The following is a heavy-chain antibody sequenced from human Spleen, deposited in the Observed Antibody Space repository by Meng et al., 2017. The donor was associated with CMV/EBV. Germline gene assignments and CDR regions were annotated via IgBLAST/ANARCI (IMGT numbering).Heavy chain of an antibody. CDR3: ARDEGFGESLDY. D-gene: IGHD3-10*01. V-gene: IGHV3-11*04. CDR2: IGGQSNTI. J-gene: IGHJ4*02. Sequence: CVASGFTFSDYYMIWIRQTPEKGRELISYIGGQSNTIYYANSVKGRFTASRDNAKNSAYLQMTSLRVEDTAVYYCARDEGFGESLDYWGQGVLVTVSS. CDR1: GFTFSDYY.